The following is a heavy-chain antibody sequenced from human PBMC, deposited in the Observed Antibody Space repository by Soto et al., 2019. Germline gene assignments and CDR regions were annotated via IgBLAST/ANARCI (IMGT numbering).Heavy chain of an antibody. Sequence: SQTLSLTCAISGDSVSSNRAALNWIMQSPSRGLEWLGRTYYRSKWYNDYAVSVKSRITINPDTSKNQFSLQLNSVTPEDTAVYYCARAWGFSSGWYGSFSYWGQGTLVTVSS. V-gene: IGHV6-1*01. D-gene: IGHD6-19*01. CDR2: TYYRSKWYN. CDR3: ARAWGFSSGWYGSFSY. J-gene: IGHJ4*02. CDR1: GDSVSSNRAA.